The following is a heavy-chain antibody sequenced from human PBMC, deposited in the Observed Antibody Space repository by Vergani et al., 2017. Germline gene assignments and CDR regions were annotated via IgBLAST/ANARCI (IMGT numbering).Heavy chain of an antibody. CDR1: GYSFTKYW. V-gene: IGHV5-51*01. CDR3: ARLYGRDSSGSKYFDY. D-gene: IGHD3-22*01. Sequence: EVQLVQSGAEVKKPGESLKISCQISGYSFTKYWIGWVSQMPGKGLEWMGIIHPADSDTRYSPSFQGQVTISVDKSISTAYLQRSSLRASDSAMYYCARLYGRDSSGSKYFDYWGQGTLVTVSS. CDR2: IHPADSDT. J-gene: IGHJ4*02.